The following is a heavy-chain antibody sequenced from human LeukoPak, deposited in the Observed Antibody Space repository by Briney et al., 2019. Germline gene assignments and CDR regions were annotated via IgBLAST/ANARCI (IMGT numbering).Heavy chain of an antibody. D-gene: IGHD6-19*01. CDR2: PSGSGERT. CDR1: GVTFSSYA. J-gene: IGHJ4*02. V-gene: IGHV3-23*01. CDR3: AKDRGIAVAGNESDY. Sequence: AGGSLILSCAASGVTFSSYAMSWVRQAPGKGLEWVSSPSGSGERTYYADSVKGRFTISRDNSKNTLYVQMNSLRDEDTAVYYCAKDRGIAVAGNESDYWGQGTLVTVSS.